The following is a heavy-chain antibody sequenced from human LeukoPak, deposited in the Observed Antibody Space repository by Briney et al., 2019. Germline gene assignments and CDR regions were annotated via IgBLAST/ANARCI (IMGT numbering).Heavy chain of an antibody. V-gene: IGHV4-30-2*01. CDR2: IYHSGST. CDR3: ARSTYYYDSSGDNDAFDI. J-gene: IGHJ3*02. D-gene: IGHD3-22*01. CDR1: GGSISSGGYS. Sequence: SQTLSLTRAVSGGSISSGGYSWSWIRQPPGKGLEWIGYIYHSGSTYYNPSLKSRVTISVDRSKNQFSLKLSSVTAADTAVYYCARSTYYYDSSGDNDAFDIWGQGTMVTVSS.